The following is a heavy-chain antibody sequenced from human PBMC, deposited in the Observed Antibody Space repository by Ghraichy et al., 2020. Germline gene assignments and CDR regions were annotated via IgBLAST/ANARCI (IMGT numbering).Heavy chain of an antibody. CDR2: MSSDGNNK. CDR3: ARDESNYDFWSGYPYGMDV. V-gene: IGHV3-30*04. J-gene: IGHJ6*02. CDR1: GFTFSYYA. Sequence: GGSLRLSCAASGFTFSYYAIHWVRQAPGKGLEWVAVMSSDGNNKYYVDSVKGRFTISRDNSKNTLFLQMNSLRAEDTAVYYCARDESNYDFWSGYPYGMDVWGQGTTATVSS. D-gene: IGHD3-3*01.